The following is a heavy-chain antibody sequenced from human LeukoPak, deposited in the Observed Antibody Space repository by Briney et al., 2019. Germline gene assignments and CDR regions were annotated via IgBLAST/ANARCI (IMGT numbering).Heavy chain of an antibody. J-gene: IGHJ4*02. D-gene: IGHD5-24*01. CDR2: IYYSGST. Sequence: PSETLSLTCAVYGGSFSGYYWSWIRQPPGKGLEWIGYIYYSGSTNYNPSLKSRVTISVDTSKNQFSLKLSSVTAADTAVYYCARVEMATMYYFDYWGQGTLVTVSS. CDR1: GGSFSGYY. V-gene: IGHV4-59*01. CDR3: ARVEMATMYYFDY.